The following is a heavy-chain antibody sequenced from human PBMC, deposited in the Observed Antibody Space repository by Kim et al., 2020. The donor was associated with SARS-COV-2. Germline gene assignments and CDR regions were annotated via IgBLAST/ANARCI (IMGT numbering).Heavy chain of an antibody. Sequence: ASVKVSCKASGYTFTSYAMHWVRQAPGQRLEWMGWINAGNGNTKYSQKFQGRVTITRDTSASTAYMELSSLRSEDTAVYYCAREGEWALPNQYYFGYWGQGNLVTVPS. CDR2: INAGNGNT. CDR3: AREGEWALPNQYYFGY. D-gene: IGHD1-26*01. V-gene: IGHV1-3*01. CDR1: GYTFTSYA. J-gene: IGHJ4*02.